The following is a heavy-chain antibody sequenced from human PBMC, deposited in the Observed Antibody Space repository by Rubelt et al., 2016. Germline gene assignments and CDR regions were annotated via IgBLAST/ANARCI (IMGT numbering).Heavy chain of an antibody. CDR1: GFTLSSCA. Sequence: PGRSLRLSCAASGFTLSSCAMHWVRQAPGKGLEWVAVVSYDGSNKYYADSVKGRFTISRDNSKKTLYLQMNSLRAEDTAVYYCARDYSSRWTYFFDHWGQGTRATVS. CDR2: VSYDGSNK. D-gene: IGHD6-13*01. CDR3: ARDYSSRWTYFFDH. J-gene: IGHJ4*02. V-gene: IGHV3-30*04.